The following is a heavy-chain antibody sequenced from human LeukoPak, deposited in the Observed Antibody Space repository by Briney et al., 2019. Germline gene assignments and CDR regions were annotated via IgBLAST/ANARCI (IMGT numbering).Heavy chain of an antibody. Sequence: GGSLRLSCAASGFTFSSYAMHWVRQAPGKGLEWVAVISYDGSNKYYADSVKGRFTISRDNSKNTLYPQMNSLRAEDTAVYYCARGRGPYYYYGMDVWGQGTTVAVSS. CDR2: ISYDGSNK. J-gene: IGHJ6*02. CDR1: GFTFSSYA. D-gene: IGHD3-16*01. V-gene: IGHV3-30*04. CDR3: ARGRGPYYYYGMDV.